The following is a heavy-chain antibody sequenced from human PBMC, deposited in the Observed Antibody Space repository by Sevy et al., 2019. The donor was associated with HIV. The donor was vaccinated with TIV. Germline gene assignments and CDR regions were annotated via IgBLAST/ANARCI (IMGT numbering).Heavy chain of an antibody. CDR3: ARDRGSTEGDDAFDI. CDR1: GYTFTSYG. Sequence: ASVKVSCKASGYTFTSYGISWVRQAPGQGLEGMGWISAYNGNTNNAQKLQGRVTMTTDTSTSTAYMELRSLGSDDTAVYYCARDRGSTEGDDAFDIWGQGTMVTVSS. CDR2: ISAYNGNT. J-gene: IGHJ3*02. V-gene: IGHV1-18*01. D-gene: IGHD3-10*01.